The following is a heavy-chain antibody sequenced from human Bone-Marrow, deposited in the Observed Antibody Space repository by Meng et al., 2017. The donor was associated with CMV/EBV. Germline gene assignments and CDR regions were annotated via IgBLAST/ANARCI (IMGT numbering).Heavy chain of an antibody. J-gene: IGHJ4*02. CDR3: TRYQGPTYRRDY. D-gene: IGHD2-2*02. V-gene: IGHV3-49*04. CDR2: IRSKAYGGTT. CDR1: GFTFGDYA. Sequence: GESLKISCTTSGFTFGDYAMSWVRQAPGKGLEWVGFIRSKAYGGTTEYAASVKGRFTISRDESKSIAYLQMSSLKTEDTAVYYCTRYQGPTYRRDYWGQGTLVTVSS.